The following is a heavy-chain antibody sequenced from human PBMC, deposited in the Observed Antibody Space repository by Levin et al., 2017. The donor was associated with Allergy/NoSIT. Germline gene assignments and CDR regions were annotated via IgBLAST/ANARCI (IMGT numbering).Heavy chain of an antibody. J-gene: IGHJ4*02. D-gene: IGHD3-3*01. CDR2: ISGSGNIT. V-gene: IGHV3-23*01. CDR3: AVDGKSGKYYDVWGDYYTR. CDR1: GFTFSTYA. Sequence: GESLKISCAASGFTFSTYAMSWARQAPGKGLEWVSDISGSGNITYYADSVKGRFTVSRDNSKKTLYLQMESLRGEDTDGYYCAVDGKSGKYYDVWGDYYTRGGQGTLVTVS.